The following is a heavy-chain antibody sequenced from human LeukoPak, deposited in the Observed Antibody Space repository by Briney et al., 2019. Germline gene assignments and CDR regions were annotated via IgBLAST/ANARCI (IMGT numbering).Heavy chain of an antibody. V-gene: IGHV5-51*01. D-gene: IGHD2-15*01. CDR1: GYSFTSYW. J-gene: IGHJ5*02. Sequence: GESLKISCKGSGYSFTSYWIGWVRQMPGRDLEWMGIIYPGDSDTRYSPSFQGQVTISADKSTSTAYLQWSSLTASDTAMYYCARLSRYCSGGSCYRDWFDPWGQGTLVTVSS. CDR3: ARLSRYCSGGSCYRDWFDP. CDR2: IYPGDSDT.